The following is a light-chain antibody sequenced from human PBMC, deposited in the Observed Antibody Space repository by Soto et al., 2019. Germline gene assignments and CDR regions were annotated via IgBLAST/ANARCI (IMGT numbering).Light chain of an antibody. CDR2: GAS. J-gene: IGKJ1*01. CDR1: QSVSSSY. Sequence: EIVLTQSPGTLSLSPGERATLSCRASQSVSSSYLAWYQQKPGQAPRLLIYGASSRATGIPDRFSGGGSGTDFTLTISRLEPEDFAVYYCQQYGSSPRTFGQGTRWIS. V-gene: IGKV3-20*01. CDR3: QQYGSSPRT.